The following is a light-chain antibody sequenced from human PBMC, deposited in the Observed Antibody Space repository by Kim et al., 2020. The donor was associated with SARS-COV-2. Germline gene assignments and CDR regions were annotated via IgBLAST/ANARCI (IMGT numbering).Light chain of an antibody. CDR1: GSNIGADYG. Sequence: RFTTSCTGGGSNIGADYGVHWYQQLPGTAPRVLIYLDSNRPSGVPDRFSASKSGTSASLAITGLQAEDEADYYCQSYDNRLGGFVFGSGTKVTVL. CDR2: LDS. CDR3: QSYDNRLGGFV. V-gene: IGLV1-40*01. J-gene: IGLJ1*01.